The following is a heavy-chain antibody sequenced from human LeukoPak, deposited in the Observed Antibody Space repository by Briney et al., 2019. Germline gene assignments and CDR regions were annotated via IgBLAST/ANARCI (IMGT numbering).Heavy chain of an antibody. J-gene: IGHJ4*02. Sequence: GGSLRLSCAASGFTFSSYGMHWVRQAPGKGLEWVAVISYDGSNKYYADSVKGRFTISRDNSKNTLYLQMNSLRAEDTAVYYCAKDLLSYYGSGSYYNARRSNFDYWGQGTLVTVSS. CDR1: GFTFSSYG. V-gene: IGHV3-30*18. CDR2: ISYDGSNK. CDR3: AKDLLSYYGSGSYYNARRSNFDY. D-gene: IGHD3-10*01.